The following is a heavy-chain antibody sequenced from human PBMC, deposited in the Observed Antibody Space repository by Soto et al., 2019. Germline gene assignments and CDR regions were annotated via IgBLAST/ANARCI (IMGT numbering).Heavy chain of an antibody. V-gene: IGHV3-13*04. D-gene: IGHD3-10*01. CDR1: GFTFNSYD. J-gene: IGHJ4*02. CDR2: IGFAGDP. Sequence: GGSLRLSCAASGFTFNSYDMHWVRQVTGKGLEWVSSIGFAGDPYYPDSVKDRFTVSRDNAKNSLYLQMNSLTAEDTAVYYCARGIWFGHLLPRRYFDSWDQGTLVTVSS. CDR3: ARGIWFGHLLPRRYFDS.